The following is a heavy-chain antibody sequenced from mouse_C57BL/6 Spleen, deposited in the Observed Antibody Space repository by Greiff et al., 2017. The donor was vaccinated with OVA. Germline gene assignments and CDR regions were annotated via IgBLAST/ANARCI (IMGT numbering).Heavy chain of an antibody. V-gene: IGHV1-62-2*01. CDR3: ARHEPLLYGFDY. J-gene: IGHJ2*01. CDR1: GYTFTEST. Sequence: QVQLQQSGAELVKPGASVKLSCKASGYTFTESTIHWVKQRSGQGLEWIGWFYPGSGSIKYNEKFKDKATLTADKSSSTAYMELRSLTSEDSAVYFCARHEPLLYGFDYWGQGTTLTVSS. D-gene: IGHD2-12*01. CDR2: FYPGSGSI.